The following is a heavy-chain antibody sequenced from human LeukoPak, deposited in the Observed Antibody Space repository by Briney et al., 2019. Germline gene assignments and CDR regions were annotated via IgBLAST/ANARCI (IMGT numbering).Heavy chain of an antibody. V-gene: IGHV3-23*01. D-gene: IGHD2-15*01. CDR2: ISGSGGST. J-gene: IGHJ4*02. Sequence: GGSLRLSCAASGFTFSSYAMSWVRQAPGKGLEWVSAISGSGGSTYYADSVKGRFTISRDSSKNTLFLQMNRLRPEDAAVYYCAKAPVTTCRGAFCYPFDYWGLGTLVTV. CDR3: AKAPVTTCRGAFCYPFDY. CDR1: GFTFSSYA.